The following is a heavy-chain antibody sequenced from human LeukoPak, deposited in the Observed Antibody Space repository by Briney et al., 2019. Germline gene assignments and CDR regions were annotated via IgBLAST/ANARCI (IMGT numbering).Heavy chain of an antibody. J-gene: IGHJ4*02. V-gene: IGHV3-23*01. CDR3: AKRGIVIRGILVISYHQEAYHYDY. D-gene: IGHD3-10*01. CDR1: GISLSNYA. CDR2: ISERGGST. Sequence: GGSLRLSCVVSGISLSNYAMTWVRQAPGKGLEWFSYISERGGSTTYADSVKGRFTISRDTSLNTLYLQMSSLRAEDTAVYFCAKRGIVIRGILVISYHQEAYHYDYWGQGVLVTVSS.